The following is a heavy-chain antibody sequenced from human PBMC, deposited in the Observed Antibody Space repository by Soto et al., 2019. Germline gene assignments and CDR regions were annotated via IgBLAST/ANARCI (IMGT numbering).Heavy chain of an antibody. D-gene: IGHD7-27*01. CDR3: ARGELGIRRLKPQYADYYCMDV. Sequence: QVQLVQSGAEVKKPGASVKVSCKASGYTFTSYGITWVRQAPGQGLEWMGWISAYNGNTNYAQKLQGRVTMTTDTTSSTAYMALGGLGSDDRSVYYCARGELGIRRLKPQYADYYCMDVWGKGTAVTVCS. CDR2: ISAYNGNT. V-gene: IGHV1-18*01. CDR1: GYTFTSYG. J-gene: IGHJ6*03.